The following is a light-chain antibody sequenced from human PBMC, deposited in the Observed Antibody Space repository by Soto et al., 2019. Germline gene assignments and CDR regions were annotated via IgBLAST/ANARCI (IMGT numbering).Light chain of an antibody. CDR3: QQYNNWPPLST. CDR2: GAS. J-gene: IGKJ2*01. V-gene: IGKV3-15*01. CDR1: QSVSSN. Sequence: EIVMTQSPATLSVSPGERATLSCRASQSVSSNLAWYQQKPGQAPRLLIYGASTRATGIPARFSGSGSGTEFTLTISSLQSEDFAVYYCQQYNNWPPLSTFGQGTKLDI.